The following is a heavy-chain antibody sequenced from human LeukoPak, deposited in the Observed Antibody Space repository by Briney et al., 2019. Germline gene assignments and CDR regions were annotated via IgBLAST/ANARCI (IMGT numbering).Heavy chain of an antibody. Sequence: GGSLRLPCAASGFTFSSYALHWVRQAPGKGLEWVSVISFDGSNKYYADSVKGRFTISRDNSKNTLYLQMNSLRAEDTAVYYCARDRGTYGTLDYWGQGTLVTVSS. J-gene: IGHJ4*02. V-gene: IGHV3-30*04. CDR2: ISFDGSNK. CDR1: GFTFSSYA. D-gene: IGHD1-1*01. CDR3: ARDRGTYGTLDY.